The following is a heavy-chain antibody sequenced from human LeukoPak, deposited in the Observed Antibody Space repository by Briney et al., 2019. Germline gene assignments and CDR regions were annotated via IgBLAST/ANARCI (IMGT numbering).Heavy chain of an antibody. CDR1: GGSISSSSYY. V-gene: IGHV4-39*07. Sequence: PSETLSLTCTVSGGSISSSSYYWGWIRQPPGKGLEWIGSIYYSGSTYYNPSLKSRVTISVDTSKNQFSLKLSSVTAADTAVYYCARDLTYSSSYDWFDPWGQGTLVTVSS. CDR2: IYYSGST. J-gene: IGHJ5*02. CDR3: ARDLTYSSSYDWFDP. D-gene: IGHD6-13*01.